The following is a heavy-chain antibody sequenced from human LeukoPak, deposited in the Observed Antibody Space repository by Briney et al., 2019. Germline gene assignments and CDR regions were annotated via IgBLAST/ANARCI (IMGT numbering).Heavy chain of an antibody. CDR2: IIPIFGTA. D-gene: IGHD3-10*01. Sequence: GASVKVSCKASGGTFSSYAISWVRQAAGQGLEWMGGIIPIFGTANYAQKFQGRVTITADKSTSTAYMELSSLRSEDTAVYYCATHYYGSGSYYNALSGVDYWGQGTLVTVSS. V-gene: IGHV1-69*06. CDR1: GGTFSSYA. J-gene: IGHJ4*02. CDR3: ATHYYGSGSYYNALSGVDY.